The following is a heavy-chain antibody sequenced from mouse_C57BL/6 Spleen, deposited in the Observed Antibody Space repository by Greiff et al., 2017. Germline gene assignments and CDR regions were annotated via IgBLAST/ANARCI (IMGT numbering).Heavy chain of an antibody. CDR3: AREHYDGYYRYAMDY. D-gene: IGHD2-3*01. CDR2: INYDGSST. Sequence: EVMLVESEGGLVQPGSSMKLSCTASGFTFSDYYMAWVRQVPEKGLEWVANINYDGSSTYYLDSLKSRFIISRDNAKNILYLQMSSLKSEDTATYYCAREHYDGYYRYAMDYWGQGTSVTVSS. V-gene: IGHV5-16*01. CDR1: GFTFSDYY. J-gene: IGHJ4*01.